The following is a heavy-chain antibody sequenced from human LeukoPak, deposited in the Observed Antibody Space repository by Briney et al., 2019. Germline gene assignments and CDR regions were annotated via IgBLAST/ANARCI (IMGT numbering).Heavy chain of an antibody. CDR3: VNSRGRSGFDY. Sequence: PGGSLRLSCSASGFTFSSYAMHWVRQAPGKGLEYVSAISSSGGSTYYADSVKGRFTISRDNSKNTLYLQMSSLRAEDTAVYYCVNSRGRSGFDYWGQGTLVTVSS. CDR1: GFTFSSYA. CDR2: ISSSGGST. V-gene: IGHV3-64D*06. D-gene: IGHD3-10*01. J-gene: IGHJ4*02.